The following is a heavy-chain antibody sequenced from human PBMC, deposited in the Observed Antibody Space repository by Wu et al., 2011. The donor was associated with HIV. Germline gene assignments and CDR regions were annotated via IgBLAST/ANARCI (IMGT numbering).Heavy chain of an antibody. J-gene: IGHJ4*02. CDR1: GYTFTNYY. CDR2: ISAYNGKT. V-gene: IGHV1-18*01. D-gene: IGHD6-13*01. Sequence: QVQLVQSGAEVKKPGASVKVSCKASGYTFTNYYFTWVRQAPGQGLEWMGWISAYNGKTYYAQKLQGRVTMTTDTSTSTAYMELRSLTSDDTAVYYCARGGGLNSWYTKNDYWGQGTLVTVSS. CDR3: ARGGGLNSWYTKNDY.